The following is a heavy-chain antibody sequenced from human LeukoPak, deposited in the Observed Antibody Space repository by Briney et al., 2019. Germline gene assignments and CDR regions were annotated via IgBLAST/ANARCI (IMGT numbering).Heavy chain of an antibody. Sequence: SETLSLTCAVYGGSFSGYYWTWIRQPPGKGLEWIGEINHSGSTNYNPSLKSRVTISIDTSKNQFSLKLISVTAADTAVYYCAKYGSGIAAVESWYFRLWGRGTLVTVSS. CDR1: GGSFSGYY. CDR2: INHSGST. J-gene: IGHJ2*01. CDR3: AKYGSGIAAVESWYFRL. D-gene: IGHD6-13*01. V-gene: IGHV4-34*01.